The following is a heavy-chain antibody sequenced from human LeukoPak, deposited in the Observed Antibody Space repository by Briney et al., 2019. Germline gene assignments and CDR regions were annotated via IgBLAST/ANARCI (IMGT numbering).Heavy chain of an antibody. V-gene: IGHV3-30*04. CDR3: ATACGGDCYSDY. CDR1: GFIFSSYA. D-gene: IGHD2-21*02. CDR2: ISYDGCNK. Sequence: GGSLRLSCAASGFIFSSYAMHWVRQAPGKGLEGVAVISYDGCNKYYADSVKGRFTISRDNSKNTLYLQMNSLRAEDTAVYYCATACGGDCYSDYWGQGTLVTVSS. J-gene: IGHJ4*02.